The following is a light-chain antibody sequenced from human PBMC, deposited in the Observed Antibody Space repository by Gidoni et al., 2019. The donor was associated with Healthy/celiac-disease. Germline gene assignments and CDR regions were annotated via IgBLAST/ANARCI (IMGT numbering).Light chain of an antibody. CDR3: QQYDNLPRYT. CDR2: DAS. CDR1: QDISNY. J-gene: IGKJ2*01. V-gene: IGKV1-33*01. Sequence: DIQMTQSPSSLSASVGDRVTITCQASQDISNYLHWYQQKPGKAPKLLIYDASNLETGVPSRFSGSGSGTDFTFTISSLQPEDIATYYCQQYDNLPRYTFGQXTKLEIK.